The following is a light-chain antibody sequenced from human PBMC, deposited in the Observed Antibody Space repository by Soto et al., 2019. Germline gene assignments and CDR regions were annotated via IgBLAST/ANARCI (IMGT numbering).Light chain of an antibody. J-gene: IGKJ1*01. V-gene: IGKV1-27*01. CDR3: QKYNGAPWT. CDR2: AAS. Sequence: DIQMTQSPSSLSASVGDIVTITCRASQGISNYLTWYQQKPGKVPKLLIYAASTLQSGVPSRFSGSGSGTLFTLTISSLHPEDVATYYCQKYNGAPWTFGRGTKVDIK. CDR1: QGISNY.